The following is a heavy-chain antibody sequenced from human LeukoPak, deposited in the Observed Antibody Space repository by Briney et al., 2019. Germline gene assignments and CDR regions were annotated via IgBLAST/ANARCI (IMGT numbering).Heavy chain of an antibody. V-gene: IGHV3-23*01. D-gene: IGHD3-16*01. CDR2: ISGSGGGT. Sequence: QTGGSLRLSCEASGVTFSSYVMSWVRQAPGKGPEWVSGISGSGGGTYYADSVKGRFAISRDNSKNTLYLQMNSLRAEDTAVYYCAKDLYDLYPFDYWGQGTLVTVSS. CDR1: GVTFSSYV. CDR3: AKDLYDLYPFDY. J-gene: IGHJ4*02.